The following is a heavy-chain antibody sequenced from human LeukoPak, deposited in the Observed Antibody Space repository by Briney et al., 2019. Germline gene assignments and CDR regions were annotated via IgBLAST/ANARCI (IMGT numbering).Heavy chain of an antibody. J-gene: IGHJ4*02. Sequence: SETLSLTCAVYGESFSGYYWSWIRQPPGKGLEWIGDIIHSGSTNYNPSLKSRVTISVDTSKNQFSLKLSSVTAADTAVYYCARRIGKMTVITVAAPSYDYWGQGTLVTVSS. CDR2: IIHSGST. CDR1: GESFSGYY. V-gene: IGHV4-34*12. D-gene: IGHD6-19*01. CDR3: ARRIGKMTVITVAAPSYDY.